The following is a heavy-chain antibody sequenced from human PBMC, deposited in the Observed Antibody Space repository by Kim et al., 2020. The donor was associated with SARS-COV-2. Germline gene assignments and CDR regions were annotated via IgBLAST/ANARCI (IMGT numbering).Heavy chain of an antibody. Sequence: YAGSGKRRITISRDNSKNALYLQMNSRRAEETAVYYCAKGFGEGDYYFDYWGQGTLVTVSS. D-gene: IGHD3-10*01. V-gene: IGHV3-30*02. J-gene: IGHJ4*02. CDR3: AKGFGEGDYYFDY.